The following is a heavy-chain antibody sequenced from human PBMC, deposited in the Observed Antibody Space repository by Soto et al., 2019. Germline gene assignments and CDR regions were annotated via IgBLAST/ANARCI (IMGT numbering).Heavy chain of an antibody. D-gene: IGHD3-10*01. J-gene: IGHJ4*02. CDR2: ISAYNGNT. CDR1: GYTFTSYG. CDR3: AREVEDYYGSGSYCFDY. Sequence: QVQLVQSGAEVKKPGASVKVSCKASGYTFTSYGISWVRQAPGQGLEWMGWISAYNGNTNYAQKLQGRVTMTTDTASSTAYMELRSLRSDDTAVYYCAREVEDYYGSGSYCFDYWGQGTLVTVSS. V-gene: IGHV1-18*01.